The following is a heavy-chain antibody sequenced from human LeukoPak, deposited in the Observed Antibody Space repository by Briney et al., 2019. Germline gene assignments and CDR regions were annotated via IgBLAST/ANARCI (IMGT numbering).Heavy chain of an antibody. CDR2: INYSGST. Sequence: SETLSLTCTVSGVPISSGGHFWRWIRQHPGKGLEWIGYINYSGSTYYTPSLKSRVTISVDTSQNQFSLKLSSVTAADTAVYYCARDEAIFGAGYYYGMDVWGQGTTVTVSS. D-gene: IGHD3-3*01. J-gene: IGHJ6*02. CDR3: ARDEAIFGAGYYYGMDV. V-gene: IGHV4-31*03. CDR1: GVPISSGGHF.